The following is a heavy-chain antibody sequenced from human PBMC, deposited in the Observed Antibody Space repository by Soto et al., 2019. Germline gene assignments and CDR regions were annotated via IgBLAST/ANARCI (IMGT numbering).Heavy chain of an antibody. CDR2: IYYSGST. V-gene: IGHV4-59*01. CDR3: ARGGGWYGQNNWFAP. D-gene: IGHD6-19*01. CDR1: GGSISSYY. Sequence: SETLSLTCTVSGGSISSYYWGWIRQPPGKGLEWIGYIYYSGSTNYNPSLKSRVTISVDTSKNQFSLKLSSVTAADTAVYYCARGGGWYGQNNWFAPWGQGPLVTASS. J-gene: IGHJ5*02.